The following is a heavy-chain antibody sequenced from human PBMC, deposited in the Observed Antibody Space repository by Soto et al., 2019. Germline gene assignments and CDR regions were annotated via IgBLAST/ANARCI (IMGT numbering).Heavy chain of an antibody. CDR2: LHSGGDT. J-gene: IGHJ6*02. CDR1: GIPVSSNY. CDR3: ARDGPYYYASRMDV. D-gene: IGHD3-10*01. Sequence: EVQLVEFGGGLVQPGGSLRLSCVASGIPVSSNYMTWVRQAPGKGLEWVSVLHSGGDTYYANSVKGRFTISRHDSTNTLFLQMNSLTVEDTAVYYCARDGPYYYASRMDVWGQGTTVTVSS. V-gene: IGHV3-53*04.